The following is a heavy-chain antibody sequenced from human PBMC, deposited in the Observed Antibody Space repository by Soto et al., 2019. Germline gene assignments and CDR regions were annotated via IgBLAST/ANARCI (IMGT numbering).Heavy chain of an antibody. CDR2: ISNNGVAT. CDR1: GFSFSSYA. CDR3: AKRNPGNCADGVCFFEY. J-gene: IGHJ4*02. D-gene: IGHD2-8*01. Sequence: GGSLRLSCAASGFSFSSYAMGWVRQTPGKGLEWVSVISNNGVATYYADSVKGRFTISRDNSKNTLYLQMNSLRAEDTAIYYCAKRNPGNCADGVCFFEYWGQGTLVTVSS. V-gene: IGHV3-23*01.